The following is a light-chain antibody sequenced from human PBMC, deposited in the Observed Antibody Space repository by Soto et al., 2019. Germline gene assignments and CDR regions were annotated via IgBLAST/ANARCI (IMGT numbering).Light chain of an antibody. J-gene: IGKJ4*01. CDR3: QQYYGIPLT. Sequence: DIVMTQSPESLAVSLGERATINCKSSQSVLYSSNNKNYLAWYQQKPGQPPKLLIYWASTRESGVPDRFSGSGSGTDFTLTISSLLAEDVAVYYCQQYYGIPLTFGGGTKVEIK. CDR2: WAS. CDR1: QSVLYSSNNKNY. V-gene: IGKV4-1*01.